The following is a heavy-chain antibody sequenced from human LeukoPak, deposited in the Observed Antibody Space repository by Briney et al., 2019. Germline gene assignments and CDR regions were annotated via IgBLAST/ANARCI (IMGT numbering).Heavy chain of an antibody. CDR1: GGSISSYY. CDR2: IYYSGIT. Sequence: SETLSLTCTVSGGSISSYYWSWIRQPPGKGLEWIGYIYYSGITNYNPSLKSRVTISVDTSKNQFSLKLSSVTAADTAVYYCARLPTADYGDYGFWGQGTLVTVSS. J-gene: IGHJ4*02. V-gene: IGHV4-59*08. D-gene: IGHD4-17*01. CDR3: ARLPTADYGDYGF.